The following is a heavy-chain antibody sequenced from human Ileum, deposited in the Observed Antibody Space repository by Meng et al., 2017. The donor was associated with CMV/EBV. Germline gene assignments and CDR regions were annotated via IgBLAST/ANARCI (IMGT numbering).Heavy chain of an antibody. V-gene: IGHV4-39*07. D-gene: IGHD4-17*01. Sequence: SETLSLTCTVSGGSISSSSYYWGWIRQPPGKGLEWIGSIYYSGSTYYNPSLKSRVTISVDTSKNQFSLKLSSVTAADTAVYYCATLTTVTIPLYFQHWGQGTLVTVSS. CDR1: GGSISSSSYY. CDR2: IYYSGST. CDR3: ATLTTVTIPLYFQH. J-gene: IGHJ1*01.